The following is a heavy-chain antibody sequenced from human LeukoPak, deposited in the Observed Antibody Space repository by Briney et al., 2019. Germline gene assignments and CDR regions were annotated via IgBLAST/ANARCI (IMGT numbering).Heavy chain of an antibody. CDR2: ISSSSSYI. Sequence: GGSLRLSCAASGFTFSSYSMNWVRQAPGKGLEWVSSISSSSSYIYYADSVKGRFTISRDNAKNSLYLQMNSLRAEDTAVYYCASCGDGTYYLSGWGQGTLVTVSS. CDR3: ASCGDGTYYLSG. D-gene: IGHD2-15*01. V-gene: IGHV3-21*01. CDR1: GFTFSSYS. J-gene: IGHJ4*02.